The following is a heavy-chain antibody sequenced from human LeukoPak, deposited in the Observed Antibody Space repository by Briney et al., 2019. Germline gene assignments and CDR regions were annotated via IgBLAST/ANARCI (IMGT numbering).Heavy chain of an antibody. J-gene: IGHJ4*02. D-gene: IGHD3-16*01. CDR2: IKQDGIEK. V-gene: IGHV3-7*01. Sequence: GGSLRLSCAASGFTLSNHWMIWVRQAPGKGLECVANIKQDGIEKYYLDSVKGRFTIFRDNAKNSVYLQMNSLRVEDTAVYYCATAYYGTLNSWGQGTLVTVSS. CDR1: GFTLSNHW. CDR3: ATAYYGTLNS.